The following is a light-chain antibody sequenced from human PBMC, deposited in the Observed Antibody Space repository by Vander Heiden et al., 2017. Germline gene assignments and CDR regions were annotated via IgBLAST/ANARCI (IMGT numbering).Light chain of an antibody. Sequence: EIVMTQSPATLSVSPGERATLPCRASRSISRNLAWYQPKPGQAPRLLIYGASARATCFTDRFSGSGSGTEFTLTISSLRSVDSGVYYCQQYNNWPPSSTFGQGTKVEV. J-gene: IGKJ1*01. CDR3: QQYNNWPPSST. CDR1: RSISRN. V-gene: IGKV3-15*01. CDR2: GAS.